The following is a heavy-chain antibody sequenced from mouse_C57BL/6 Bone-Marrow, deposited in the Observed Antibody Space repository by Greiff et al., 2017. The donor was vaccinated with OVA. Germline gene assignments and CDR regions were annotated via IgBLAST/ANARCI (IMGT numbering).Heavy chain of an antibody. CDR3: ARWDGISPLDY. Sequence: VQLQQPGAELVRPGSSVKLSCKASGYTFTSYWMDWVKQRPGQGLEWIGNIYPSDSETHYNQKFKDKATLTVDKSSSTAYMQLSSLTSEDSAVYYCARWDGISPLDYWGQGTTLTVSS. D-gene: IGHD1-1*01. J-gene: IGHJ2*01. CDR1: GYTFTSYW. V-gene: IGHV1-61*01. CDR2: IYPSDSET.